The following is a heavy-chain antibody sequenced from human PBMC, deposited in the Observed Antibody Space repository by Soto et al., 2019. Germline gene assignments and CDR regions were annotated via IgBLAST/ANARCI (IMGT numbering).Heavy chain of an antibody. CDR1: GGSISSGGYY. CDR3: ARDLRGTTYYYDSSGLDY. CDR2: IYYSGST. D-gene: IGHD3-22*01. J-gene: IGHJ4*02. V-gene: IGHV4-31*03. Sequence: SETLSLTCTVSGGSISSGGYYWSWIRQHPGKGLEWIGYIYYSGSTYYNPSLKSRVTISVDTSKNQFSLKLSSVTAADTAVYYCARDLRGTTYYYDSSGLDYWRQGTLVTVSS.